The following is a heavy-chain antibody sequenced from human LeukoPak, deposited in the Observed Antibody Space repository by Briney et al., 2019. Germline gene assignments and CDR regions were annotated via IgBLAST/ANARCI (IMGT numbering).Heavy chain of an antibody. CDR3: AKDRVPVVVVGANDY. V-gene: IGHV3-23*01. CDR2: ISGSGGST. Sequence: GGSLRLSCAASGFTFSSYAMSWVRQAPGKGLEWVSAISGSGGSTYYADSVKGRFTISRDNSKNTLYLQMNSLRVEDTAVYYCAKDRVPVVVVGANDYRGQGTLVTVSS. CDR1: GFTFSSYA. D-gene: IGHD2-15*01. J-gene: IGHJ4*02.